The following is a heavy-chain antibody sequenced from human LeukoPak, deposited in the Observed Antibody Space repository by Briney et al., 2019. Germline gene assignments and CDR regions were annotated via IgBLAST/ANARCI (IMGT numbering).Heavy chain of an antibody. D-gene: IGHD1-26*01. CDR1: GFTFSPYS. V-gene: IGHV3-21*01. Sequence: GGSLRLSCTASGFTFSPYSMNWVRQAPGKGLEWVSSISSSSVYIYYGDSVKGRFTISRDNAKNSLYLQMNSLRAEDTAVYYCARDREGGSYPPNWFDPWGQGTLVTVSS. CDR3: ARDREGGSYPPNWFDP. J-gene: IGHJ5*02. CDR2: ISSSSVYI.